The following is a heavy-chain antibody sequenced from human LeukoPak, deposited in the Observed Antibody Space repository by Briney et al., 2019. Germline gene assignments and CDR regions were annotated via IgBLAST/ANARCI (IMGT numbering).Heavy chain of an antibody. CDR1: GFTFSSYA. D-gene: IGHD3-3*01. CDR2: LNGGGDYT. Sequence: PGGSLRLSCEASGFTFSSYAMSWVRQAPGKGLEWVSALNGGGDYTYYADSVKGRFTISRDNSKNTLFLQMSSLRVEDTAVYYCAKGRGTTIFGVAQSDYWGQGTLVTVSS. V-gene: IGHV3-23*01. CDR3: AKGRGTTIFGVAQSDY. J-gene: IGHJ4*02.